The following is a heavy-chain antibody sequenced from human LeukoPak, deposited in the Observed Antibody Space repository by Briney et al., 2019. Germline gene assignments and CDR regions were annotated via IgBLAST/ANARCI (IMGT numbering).Heavy chain of an antibody. V-gene: IGHV4-30-4*08. D-gene: IGHD6-19*01. CDR2: IYYSGST. CDR1: GGSIISSAYY. Sequence: SETLSLTCTVSGGSIISSAYYWRWIRQPPGTGLEWIGYIYYSGSTYYNPSLKSRVTISLDTSKNQFSLKLSSVTAADTAVYYCVRTEVSSGSEDYWGQGTLVTVSS. CDR3: VRTEVSSGSEDY. J-gene: IGHJ4*02.